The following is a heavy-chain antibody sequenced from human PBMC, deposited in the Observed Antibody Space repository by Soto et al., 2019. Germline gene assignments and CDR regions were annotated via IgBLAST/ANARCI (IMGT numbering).Heavy chain of an antibody. V-gene: IGHV1-18*01. CDR3: GRDWVGPRVTTGGGGSGY. D-gene: IGHD4-17*01. Sequence: QVQLVQSGAEVKKPGASVKVSCKASGYTFTSYGISWVRQAPGQGLEWMGWISAYNGNTNYAQKLQGRVTMTTDTPRRTANRERGGRSSANTAVYSCGRDWVGPRVTTGGGGSGYWGQGTLVTVSS. CDR2: ISAYNGNT. J-gene: IGHJ4*02. CDR1: GYTFTSYG.